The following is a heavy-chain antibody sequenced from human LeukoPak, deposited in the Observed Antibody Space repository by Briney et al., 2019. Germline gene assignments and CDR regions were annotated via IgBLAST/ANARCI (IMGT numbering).Heavy chain of an antibody. CDR3: ARVWSGYFDY. V-gene: IGHV3-11*06. CDR2: TSSSSSYT. Sequence: GGSLRLSCAASGFTFSDYYMSWIRQAPGKGLEWVSYTSSSSSYTNYADSVKGRFTISRDNAKNSLYLQMNSLRAEDTAVYYCARVWSGYFDYWGQGTLVTVSS. D-gene: IGHD3-3*01. J-gene: IGHJ4*02. CDR1: GFTFSDYY.